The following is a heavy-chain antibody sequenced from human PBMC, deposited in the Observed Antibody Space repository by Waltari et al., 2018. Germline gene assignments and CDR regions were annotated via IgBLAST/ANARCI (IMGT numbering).Heavy chain of an antibody. CDR2: ICYSGST. D-gene: IGHD6-6*01. CDR1: TVSISSGAYY. J-gene: IGHJ5*02. CDR3: ARAECSTSSCFFVSGFDP. V-gene: IGHV4-39*01. Sequence: QLHLQESGPELVTPSSTLYLTCTVSTVSISSGAYYWVWTRQPAGKGPEWSGNICYSGSTYYNPSLESRVAISVDTSRNQFFLSLTSVTAADAAVYYCARAECSTSSCFFVSGFDPWGQGIQVTVSS.